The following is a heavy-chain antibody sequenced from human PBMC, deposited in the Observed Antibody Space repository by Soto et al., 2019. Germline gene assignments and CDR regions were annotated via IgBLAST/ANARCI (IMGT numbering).Heavy chain of an antibody. V-gene: IGHV4-30-2*01. Sequence: SETLSLTCAVSGGSISSGGYSWSWIRQPPGKGLEWIGYIYHSGSTYYNPSLKSRVTISVDRSKNQFSLKLSSVTAADTAVYYCARAPGVIVGATTDWYFDPWGRGTLVTVSS. CDR1: GGSISSGGYS. D-gene: IGHD1-26*01. CDR3: ARAPGVIVGATTDWYFDP. J-gene: IGHJ2*01. CDR2: IYHSGST.